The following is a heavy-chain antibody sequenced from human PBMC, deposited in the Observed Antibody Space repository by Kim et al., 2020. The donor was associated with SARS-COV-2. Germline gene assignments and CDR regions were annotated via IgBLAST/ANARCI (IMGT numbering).Heavy chain of an antibody. CDR3: ATSRYYDSSGPAAFDI. D-gene: IGHD3-22*01. J-gene: IGHJ3*02. Sequence: GGSLRLSCAASGFTFSTYGMHWVRQAPGKGLEWVGVIWYDGNNKYYVDSVKGRFTISRDNSKNTLYLRMNSLRVEDTAVYYCATSRYYDSSGPAAFDIWG. CDR2: IWYDGNNK. CDR1: GFTFSTYG. V-gene: IGHV3-33*01.